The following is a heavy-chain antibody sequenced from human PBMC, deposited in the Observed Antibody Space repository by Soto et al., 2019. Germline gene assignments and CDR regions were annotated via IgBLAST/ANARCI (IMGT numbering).Heavy chain of an antibody. CDR1: GFTFSSYA. Sequence: GGSLRLSCAASGFTFSSYAMSWVRQAPGKGLEWVSAISGSGGSTYYADSVKGRFTISRDNSKNTLYLQMNSLRAEDTAVYYCAKHGYCSCGSCYTWFDPWGQGTLVTVSS. J-gene: IGHJ5*02. V-gene: IGHV3-23*01. CDR3: AKHGYCSCGSCYTWFDP. D-gene: IGHD2-15*01. CDR2: ISGSGGST.